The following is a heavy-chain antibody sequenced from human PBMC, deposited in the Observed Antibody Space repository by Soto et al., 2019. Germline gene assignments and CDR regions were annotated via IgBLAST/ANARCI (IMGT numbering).Heavy chain of an antibody. CDR1: GFTFSSYA. Sequence: GGTLRLSCAASGFTFSSYAMSWVRQAPGKGLEWVSAISGSGGSTYYADSVKGRFTISRDNSKNTLYLQMNSLRAEDTAVYYCANSGYSYGYVGINFDYWGQGTLVTVSS. CDR3: ANSGYSYGYVGINFDY. CDR2: ISGSGGST. V-gene: IGHV3-23*01. J-gene: IGHJ4*02. D-gene: IGHD5-18*01.